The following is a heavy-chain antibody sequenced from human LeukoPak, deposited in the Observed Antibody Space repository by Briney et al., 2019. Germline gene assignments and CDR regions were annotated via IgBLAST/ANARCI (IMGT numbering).Heavy chain of an antibody. CDR2: IYHSGST. CDR1: GGSISSGGYS. J-gene: IGHJ6*02. V-gene: IGHV4-30-2*01. D-gene: IGHD3-22*01. Sequence: TLSLTCAVSGGSISSGGYSWSWIRQPPGKGLEWIGYIYHSGSTYYNPSLKGRVTISVDRSKNQFSLKLSSVTAADTAVYYCARGGSSGSTYYYYYGMDVWGQGTTVTVSS. CDR3: ARGGSSGSTYYYYYGMDV.